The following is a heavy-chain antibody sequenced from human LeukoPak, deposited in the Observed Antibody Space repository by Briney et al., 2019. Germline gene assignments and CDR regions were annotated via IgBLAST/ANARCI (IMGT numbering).Heavy chain of an antibody. D-gene: IGHD6-13*01. Sequence: SETLSLTCTVSGGSISSYYWSWIRQPPGKGLEWIGYIYYSGSTNYNPSLKSRVTISVDTSKNQFSLKLSSVTALDTAVYYCARNRGIAAAGYYYYYMDVWGKGTTVTVSS. V-gene: IGHV4-59*12. J-gene: IGHJ6*03. CDR1: GGSISSYY. CDR3: ARNRGIAAAGYYYYYMDV. CDR2: IYYSGST.